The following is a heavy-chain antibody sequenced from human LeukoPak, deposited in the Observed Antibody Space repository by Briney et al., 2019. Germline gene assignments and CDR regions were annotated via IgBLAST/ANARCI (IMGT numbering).Heavy chain of an antibody. D-gene: IGHD3-9*01. CDR3: ARGGGRFYDILTGYYTPYFDY. Sequence: GASVKVSGKASGGTFSSYAISWVRQAPGQGLEWMGGIIPIFGTANYAQKFQGRVTITADESTSTAYMELSSLRSEDTAVYYCARGGGRFYDILTGYYTPYFDYWGQGTLVTVSS. V-gene: IGHV1-69*13. CDR1: GGTFSSYA. J-gene: IGHJ4*02. CDR2: IIPIFGTA.